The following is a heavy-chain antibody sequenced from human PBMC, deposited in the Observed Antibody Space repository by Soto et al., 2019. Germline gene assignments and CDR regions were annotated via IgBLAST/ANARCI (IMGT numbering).Heavy chain of an antibody. J-gene: IGHJ3*02. V-gene: IGHV3-48*02. Sequence: WGSLRLSCAASGFTFSSYSMDWVLQAPGKGLEWVSYISTSGSTIYYADSVKGRFTISRDNAKNSLYVQMNSLRDEDTAVYYCARDSGNHYDRFDIWGQGTMVTVSS. CDR2: ISTSGSTI. CDR3: ARDSGNHYDRFDI. CDR1: GFTFSSYS. D-gene: IGHD1-26*01.